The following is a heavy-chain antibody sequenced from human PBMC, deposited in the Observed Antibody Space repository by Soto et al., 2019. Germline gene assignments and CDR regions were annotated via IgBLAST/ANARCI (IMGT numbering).Heavy chain of an antibody. D-gene: IGHD3-3*01. J-gene: IGHJ4*02. V-gene: IGHV3-23*01. Sequence: EVQLLESGGGLVQPGGSLRLSCAASGFTFSSYAMSWVLQAPGKGLDWISAISGSGGSTYYADSVKGRCTISRDNSKKPRYLQMNSVRSEATAVSYCAKGDDFRRGYFGYWGQVHMVTVSS. CDR1: GFTFSSYA. CDR3: AKGDDFRRGYFGY. CDR2: ISGSGGST.